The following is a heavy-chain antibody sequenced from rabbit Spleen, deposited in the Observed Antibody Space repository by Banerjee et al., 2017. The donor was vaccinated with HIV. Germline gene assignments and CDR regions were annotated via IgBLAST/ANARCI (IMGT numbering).Heavy chain of an antibody. V-gene: IGHV1S40*01. D-gene: IGHD1-1*01. Sequence: QSLEESGGDLVKPGASLTLTCTASGFSFIAGYYMCWVRQAPGKGLEWISCIAGSSSGFTYSATWAKGRFTCSKTSSTTVTLQMTSLTAADTATYFCARDLPGVISWNFNLWGQGTLVTVS. CDR1: GFSFIAGYY. CDR2: IAGSSSGFT. CDR3: ARDLPGVISWNFNL. J-gene: IGHJ4*01.